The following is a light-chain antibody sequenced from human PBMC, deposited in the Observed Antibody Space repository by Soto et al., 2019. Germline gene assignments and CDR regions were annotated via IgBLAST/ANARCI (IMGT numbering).Light chain of an antibody. J-gene: IGKJ1*01. CDR1: QSIGSW. Sequence: DIQMTQSPSTLSASVGDRVTITCRASQSIGSWLAWYQQKPGKAPKLLIHKASSLESGVPSRFSGSGSGTECTLTISSLQPDDFASYYCHQYGSYSPWTFGQGTNVEIK. CDR3: HQYGSYSPWT. V-gene: IGKV1-5*03. CDR2: KAS.